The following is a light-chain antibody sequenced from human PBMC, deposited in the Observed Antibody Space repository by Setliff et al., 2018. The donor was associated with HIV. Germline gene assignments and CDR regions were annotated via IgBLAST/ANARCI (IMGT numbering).Light chain of an antibody. CDR2: YDS. Sequence: SYELTQPPSVSVAPGKTARITCGGDNIGSKSVHWYQQRPGQAPVVVIYYDSDRPSGIPERFSGSNSGNTATPTISRVEAGDEADYYCQVWDSSSDPPCVFATGTKVTVL. CDR1: NIGSKS. J-gene: IGLJ1*01. V-gene: IGLV3-21*04. CDR3: QVWDSSSDPPCV.